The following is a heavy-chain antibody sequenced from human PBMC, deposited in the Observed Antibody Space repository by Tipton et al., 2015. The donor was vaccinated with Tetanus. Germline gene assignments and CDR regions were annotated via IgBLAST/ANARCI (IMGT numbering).Heavy chain of an antibody. D-gene: IGHD2-2*01. CDR2: INYYGTT. J-gene: IGHJ5*02. CDR1: RGSISRDIYN. CDR3: ARGLTSPSMGVWFDP. V-gene: IGHV4-39*07. Sequence: TLSLTCTVSRGSISRDIYNWGWIRQPPGRGLQWIGNINYYGTTYYSPSLESRVTMSVDPPKNQFSLNLNSVTAADTAIYYCARGLTSPSMGVWFDPWGQGTLVTVSS.